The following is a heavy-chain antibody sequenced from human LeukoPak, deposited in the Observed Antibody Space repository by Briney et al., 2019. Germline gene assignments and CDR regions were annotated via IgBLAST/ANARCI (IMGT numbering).Heavy chain of an antibody. D-gene: IGHD3-3*01. J-gene: IGHJ4*02. CDR1: GFTFSSYG. CDR3: AKESGAYYDFWSGYYTLDY. Sequence: GGSLRLSCAASGFTFSSYGMSWVRQAPGKGLEWVSAISGSGGSTYYADSVRGRFTISKDKSKNTLSLQMNSLRAEDTALYYCAKESGAYYDFWSGYYTLDYWGQGTLVTVSS. V-gene: IGHV3-23*01. CDR2: ISGSGGST.